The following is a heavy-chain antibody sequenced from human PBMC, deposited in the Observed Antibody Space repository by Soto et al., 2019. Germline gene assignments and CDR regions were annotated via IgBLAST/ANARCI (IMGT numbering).Heavy chain of an antibody. CDR3: AKSGIQYCGGDCHLTDFDY. Sequence: EVQLLESGGGLVQPGRSLRLSCAASGFTFSTYAMSWVRQAPGKGLEWVSAISGSGGSTYYADSVKGRFTISRDNSRNTLYLQMISLRAEDTAVYYCAKSGIQYCGGDCHLTDFDYWGQGTLVTVSS. J-gene: IGHJ4*02. CDR1: GFTFSTYA. CDR2: ISGSGGST. D-gene: IGHD2-21*02. V-gene: IGHV3-23*01.